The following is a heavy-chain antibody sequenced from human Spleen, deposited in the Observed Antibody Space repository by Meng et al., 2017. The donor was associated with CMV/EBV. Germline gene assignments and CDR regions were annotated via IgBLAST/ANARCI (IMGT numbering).Heavy chain of an antibody. D-gene: IGHD6-19*01. CDR1: GFTFSSYG. CDR3: AKLGVTVAGHYLDH. Sequence: SGFTFSSYGMFWVRQPPGKGLEWVSFIRYDGSRKLYVDSVKGRFSVSRDNSRNTVFLQMDGLRPEDTAVYYCAKLGVTVAGHYLDHWGQGALVTVSS. CDR2: IRYDGSRK. J-gene: IGHJ4*02. V-gene: IGHV3-30*02.